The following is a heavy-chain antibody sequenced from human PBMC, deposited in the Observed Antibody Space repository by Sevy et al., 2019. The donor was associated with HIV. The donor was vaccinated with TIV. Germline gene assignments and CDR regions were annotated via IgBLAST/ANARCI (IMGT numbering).Heavy chain of an antibody. V-gene: IGHV4-34*01. CDR3: ARGPRRMTTAKRGYYYYGMDV. D-gene: IGHD4-4*01. CDR1: GGSFSGYY. CDR2: INHSGST. J-gene: IGHJ6*02. Sequence: SETLSLTCAVYGGSFSGYYWSWIRQPPGKGLEWIGEINHSGSTNYNPSLKSRVTLSVDTSKNQFSLKLSSVTAADTAVYYCARGPRRMTTAKRGYYYYGMDVWGQGTTVTVSS.